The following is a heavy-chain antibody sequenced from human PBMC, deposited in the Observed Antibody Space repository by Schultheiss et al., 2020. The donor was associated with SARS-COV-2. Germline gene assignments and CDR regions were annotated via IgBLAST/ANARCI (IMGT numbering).Heavy chain of an antibody. J-gene: IGHJ6*03. Sequence: ASVKVSCKASGYVFVGYGINWVRQAPGQGLEWMGWISAYDDNTKYAQKFQGRVSMTTDTTTSTAYMEVRSLRSDDTAIYYCARGPHCSGGGCYSKLGHHYYYMDVWGRGTTVTVSS. CDR2: ISAYDDNT. CDR1: GYVFVGYG. V-gene: IGHV1-18*01. D-gene: IGHD2-15*01. CDR3: ARGPHCSGGGCYSKLGHHYYYMDV.